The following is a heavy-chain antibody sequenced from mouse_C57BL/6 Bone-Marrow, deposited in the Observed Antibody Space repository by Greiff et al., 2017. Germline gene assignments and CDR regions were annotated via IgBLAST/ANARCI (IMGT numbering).Heavy chain of an antibody. CDR2: IDPATGTS. CDR1: GFHIKNTY. CDR3: APITTVVASVDY. Sequence: EVQLLESVAELVRPGASVTLSCTSSGFHIKNTYMHWVKQRPDQGLAWIGRIDPATGTSKSAPKFQGKATITADTSSNTAYLQRSGQTEEDTASYYCAPITTVVASVDYWGQGTTRTVFS. V-gene: IGHV14-3*01. D-gene: IGHD1-1*01. J-gene: IGHJ2*01.